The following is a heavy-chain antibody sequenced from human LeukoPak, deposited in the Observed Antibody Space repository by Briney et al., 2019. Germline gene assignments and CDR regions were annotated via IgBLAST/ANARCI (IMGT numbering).Heavy chain of an antibody. Sequence: GESLKISCKASGYSFTSNWIGWVRQMPGKGLELMGVIYPGDSDIRYSPSFQGQVTISADKSISTAYLQWSSLKASDTAMYYCARHLGPDAFDIWGQGTMVTVSS. CDR1: GYSFTSNW. J-gene: IGHJ3*02. CDR3: ARHLGPDAFDI. CDR2: IYPGDSDI. D-gene: IGHD3-16*01. V-gene: IGHV5-51*01.